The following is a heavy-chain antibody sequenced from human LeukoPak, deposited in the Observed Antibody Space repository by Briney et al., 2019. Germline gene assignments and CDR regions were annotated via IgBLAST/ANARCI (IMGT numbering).Heavy chain of an antibody. D-gene: IGHD3-9*01. CDR3: ARVTGYTIEDYFDY. CDR1: GDSVSSANW. J-gene: IGHJ4*02. V-gene: IGHV4-4*02. CDR2: IYHTGST. Sequence: SETLSLTCTVSGDSVSSANWWGWVRQPPGKGLEWIGEIYHTGSTNYNPSLTSRVTISVDRSKNQFSLDLNSVTAADTAVYYCARVTGYTIEDYFDYWGQGTLVTVSS.